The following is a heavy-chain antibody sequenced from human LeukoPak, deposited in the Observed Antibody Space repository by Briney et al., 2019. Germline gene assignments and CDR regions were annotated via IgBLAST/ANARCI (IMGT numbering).Heavy chain of an antibody. CDR3: ARDFLEWLPYS. CDR1: GFSFSYYS. D-gene: IGHD3-3*01. J-gene: IGHJ4*02. CDR2: ITSGSNYM. Sequence: TGGSLRLSCAASGFSFSYYSMHWVRQAPGKGLEWVSSITSGSNYMYYADSVKGRFTISRDNAKNSLYLQMNSLRAEDTAVYYCARDFLEWLPYSWGQGTLVTVSS. V-gene: IGHV3-21*01.